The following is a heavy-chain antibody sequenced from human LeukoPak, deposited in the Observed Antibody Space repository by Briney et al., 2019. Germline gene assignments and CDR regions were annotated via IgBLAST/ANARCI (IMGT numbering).Heavy chain of an antibody. CDR1: GFTFSSYW. D-gene: IGHD1-26*01. Sequence: PGGSLRLSCAASGFTFSSYWMHWVRHAPGKGLVWVSRINSDGSSTIYADSVKGRFTISRENAKNTLYLQLNSLRAEDTAVYYCARVSGSYKDDAFDIWGQGTMVTVSS. CDR2: INSDGSST. J-gene: IGHJ3*02. CDR3: ARVSGSYKDDAFDI. V-gene: IGHV3-74*01.